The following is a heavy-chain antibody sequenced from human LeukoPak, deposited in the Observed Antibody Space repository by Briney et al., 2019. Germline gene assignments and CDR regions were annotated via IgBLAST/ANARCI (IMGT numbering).Heavy chain of an antibody. D-gene: IGHD2-15*01. V-gene: IGHV4-59*08. Sequence: SEPLSLTCMVSGCSISNSFWTFIRQPPGRGLHWIGYIFYGGSTYIIPSLKSRAAISLHTSNNEFSLKLTSVTAADTAIYYCARLPPYCSGATCNAGMDVWGQGTTVTVSS. CDR2: IFYGGST. J-gene: IGHJ6*02. CDR1: GCSISNSF. CDR3: ARLPPYCSGATCNAGMDV.